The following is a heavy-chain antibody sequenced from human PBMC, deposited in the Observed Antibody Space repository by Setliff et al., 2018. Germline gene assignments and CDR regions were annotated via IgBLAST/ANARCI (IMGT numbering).Heavy chain of an antibody. CDR2: ISNSGGT. CDR3: ARRTEYYNFWSGYYDY. J-gene: IGHJ4*02. V-gene: IGHV4-39*07. D-gene: IGHD3-3*01. CDR1: GDSISSSSYY. Sequence: SETLSLTCTVSGDSISSSSYYWGWIRQPPGKGLEWIGSISNSGGTYYNPSLKSRVTISVDTSKNQFSLKLSSVTAADTAVYYCARRTEYYNFWSGYYDYWGQGTLVTVSS.